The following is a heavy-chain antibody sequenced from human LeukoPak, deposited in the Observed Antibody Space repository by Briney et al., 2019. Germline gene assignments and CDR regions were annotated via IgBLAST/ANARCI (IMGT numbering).Heavy chain of an antibody. CDR3: WSVDIVATGYYYMDV. D-gene: IGHD5-12*01. CDR2: IIPIFGTT. J-gene: IGHJ6*03. CDR1: GGTFSSYA. V-gene: IGHV1-69*06. Sequence: SVKVSCKASGGTFSSYAISWVRQAPAQGLEWMGGIIPIFGTTNYAQKFQGRVTITADKTSSTAYIQLSSLRSEETAVYYYWSVDIVATGYYYMDVWGKGTTVTVSS.